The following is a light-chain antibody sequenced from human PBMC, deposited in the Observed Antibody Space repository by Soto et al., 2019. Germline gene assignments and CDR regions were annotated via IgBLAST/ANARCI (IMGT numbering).Light chain of an antibody. J-gene: IGKJ2*01. CDR3: QQYNSNSCT. V-gene: IGKV1-5*03. CDR1: QSISSW. Sequence: DIQMTQSPSTLSASVGDRVTITCRASQSISSWLAWYQQKPGKAPKLLIYKASSLESGGPSRFSGSGSGTEFTLTISSLQPDDFATYYCQQYNSNSCTFGQGTKLEIK. CDR2: KAS.